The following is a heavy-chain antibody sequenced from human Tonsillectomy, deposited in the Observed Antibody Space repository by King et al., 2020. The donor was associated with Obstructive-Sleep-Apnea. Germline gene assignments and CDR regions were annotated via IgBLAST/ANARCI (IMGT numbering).Heavy chain of an antibody. D-gene: IGHD3-22*01. CDR2: IYYSGST. CDR1: GDSISSYY. J-gene: IGHJ3*02. V-gene: IGHV4-59*08. Sequence: VQLQESGPGLVKPSETLSLTCTVSGDSISSYYWSWIRQPPGKGLEWIGYIYYSGSTNYNPSLKSRVTISVDTSKNQFSLKLSSVTAADTAVYYCARHVVYDSSDYYEVHAFDIWGQGTMVTVSS. CDR3: ARHVVYDSSDYYEVHAFDI.